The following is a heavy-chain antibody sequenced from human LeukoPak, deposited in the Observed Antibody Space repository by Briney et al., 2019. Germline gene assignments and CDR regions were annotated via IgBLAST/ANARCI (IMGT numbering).Heavy chain of an antibody. CDR2: IYYSGST. J-gene: IGHJ3*02. CDR3: ARVLQVGDTAMVNAFDI. CDR1: GGSISSSSYY. Sequence: SETLSLTCTVSGGSISSSSYYWSWIRQPPGKGLEWIGYIYYSGSTNYNPSLKSRVTISVDTSKNQFYLKLSSVTAADTAVYYCARVLQVGDTAMVNAFDIWGQGTMVTVSS. D-gene: IGHD5-18*01. V-gene: IGHV4-61*01.